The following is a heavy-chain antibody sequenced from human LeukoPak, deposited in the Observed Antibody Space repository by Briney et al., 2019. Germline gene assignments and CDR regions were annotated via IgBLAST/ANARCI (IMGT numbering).Heavy chain of an antibody. CDR3: ARQQLGAAFDI. CDR1: GGSIGSGGYY. D-gene: IGHD6-13*01. J-gene: IGHJ3*02. CDR2: IYHSGST. V-gene: IGHV4-30-2*01. Sequence: SQTLSLTCTVSGGSIGSGGYYWSWIRQPPGKGLEWIGYIYHSGSTYYNPSLKSRVTISVDRSKNQFSLKLSSVTAADTAVYYCARQQLGAAFDIWGQGTMVTVSS.